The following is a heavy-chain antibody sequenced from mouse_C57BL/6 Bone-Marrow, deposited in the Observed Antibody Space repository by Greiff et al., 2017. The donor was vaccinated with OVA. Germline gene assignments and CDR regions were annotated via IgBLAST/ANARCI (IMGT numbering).Heavy chain of an antibody. CDR2: IWSDGST. CDR3: ARHAYDYVYAMDY. V-gene: IGHV2-6-1*01. D-gene: IGHD2-4*01. J-gene: IGHJ4*01. Sequence: QVQLKESGSGLVAPSPSLSITCTVSGFSLTSYGVHWVRQPPGQGLEWLVVIWSDGSTTYNSALKSRLSTSKDNSKSQFFLKRNMLQADDTAMYYGARHAYDYVYAMDYWGQGTSVTVSS. CDR1: GFSLTSYG.